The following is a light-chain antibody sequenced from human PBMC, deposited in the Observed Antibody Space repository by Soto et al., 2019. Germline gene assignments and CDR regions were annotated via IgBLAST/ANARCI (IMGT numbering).Light chain of an antibody. J-gene: IGLJ3*02. CDR1: SRDVGGYNY. V-gene: IGLV2-11*01. CDR2: DVT. CDR3: CSYAGSYTWV. Sequence: QSVLTQPPSVSGSPGQSVTISCTGSSRDVGGYNYVSWYQQYPGKAPKLMIYDVTKRPSGVPDRFSGSKSGTAAFLTISGLQAEDEADYHCCSYAGSYTWVFGGGTQLTVL.